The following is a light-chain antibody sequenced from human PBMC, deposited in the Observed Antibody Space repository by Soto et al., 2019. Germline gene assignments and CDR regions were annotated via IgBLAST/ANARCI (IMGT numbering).Light chain of an antibody. CDR2: DVS. CDR3: RSYAGSFIFV. J-gene: IGLJ1*01. Sequence: QAVLTEPRSVSGAPGQSVAISCTGTSRDIGNYNYVSWYQQYPGKAPKLIIYDVSMLPEGISDRCFGSKFGNTDSLTISGLQAEDEGDYYCRSYAGSFIFVFGPGTQVTVL. V-gene: IGLV2-11*01. CDR1: SRDIGNYNY.